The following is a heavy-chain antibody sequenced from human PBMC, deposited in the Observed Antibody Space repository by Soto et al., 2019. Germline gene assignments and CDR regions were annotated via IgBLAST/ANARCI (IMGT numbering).Heavy chain of an antibody. J-gene: IGHJ5*02. CDR3: ARGPITMVRGVRVWFDP. V-gene: IGHV4-34*01. Sequence: QVQLQQWGAGLLKPSETLSLTCAVYGGSFSGYYWSWIRQPPGKGLEWIGEINHSGSTNYNPSLKSRVTISVDTSKNQFSLKLSSVTAADTAVYYCARGPITMVRGVRVWFDPWGQGTQVTVSS. CDR1: GGSFSGYY. CDR2: INHSGST. D-gene: IGHD3-10*01.